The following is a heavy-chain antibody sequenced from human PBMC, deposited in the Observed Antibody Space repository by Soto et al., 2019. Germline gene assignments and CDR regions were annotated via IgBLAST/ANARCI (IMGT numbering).Heavy chain of an antibody. CDR2: INHSGST. CDR1: GGSFSGYY. Sequence: QVQLQQWGAGLLKPSETLSLTCAVYGGSFSGYYWSWIRQPPGKGLEWIGEINHSGSTNYNPSLKSRVTISVDTAKDQFALKLSSVTAVDTAVYYCARGRTQLWLRAGNWFDPWGQGTLVTVSS. J-gene: IGHJ5*02. V-gene: IGHV4-34*01. D-gene: IGHD5-18*01. CDR3: ARGRTQLWLRAGNWFDP.